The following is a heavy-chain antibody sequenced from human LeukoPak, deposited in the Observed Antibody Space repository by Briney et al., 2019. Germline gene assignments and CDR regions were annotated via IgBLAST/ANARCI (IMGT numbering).Heavy chain of an antibody. CDR3: ARSLAYYDSSGYYLGDY. J-gene: IGHJ4*02. CDR1: GYSFTSYW. D-gene: IGHD3-22*01. CDR2: IYPGDSDT. Sequence: GESLKISCKGSGYSFTSYWIGWVRQMRGKGLEWMGIIYPGDSDTRYSPSFQGQVTISADKSISTAYLQWSSLKASDTAMYYCARSLAYYDSSGYYLGDYWGQGTLVTVFS. V-gene: IGHV5-51*01.